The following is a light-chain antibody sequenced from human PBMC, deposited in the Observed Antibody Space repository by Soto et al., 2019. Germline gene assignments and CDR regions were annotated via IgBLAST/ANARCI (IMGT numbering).Light chain of an antibody. CDR2: SAS. Sequence: IQLTQSPSTVSASVGDSVTISCRASHDIFTYLAWYQHKPGKAPRLLIFSASSLQTGVPPRFLGSGSGTDLTLTISSLQPDDVGLYYCQHYTLASGPFGEGTRVE. J-gene: IGKJ4*02. CDR3: QHYTLASGP. V-gene: IGKV1-5*01. CDR1: HDIFTY.